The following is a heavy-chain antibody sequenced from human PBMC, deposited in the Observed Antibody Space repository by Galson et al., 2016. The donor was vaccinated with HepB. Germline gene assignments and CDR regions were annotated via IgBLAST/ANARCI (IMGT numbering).Heavy chain of an antibody. CDR3: AKLGTQYSYGHYTFDY. J-gene: IGHJ4*02. CDR1: GFTFDDYS. CDR2: ISWDSGSV. V-gene: IGHV3-9*01. Sequence: SLRLSCAASGFTFDDYSMHWVRLAPGKGLEWVSTISWDSGSVGYADSVKGRFTISRDNANNSLYLQMHSLRTEDTAFYYCAKLGTQYSYGHYTFDYLGQGTLVTVSS. D-gene: IGHD5-18*01.